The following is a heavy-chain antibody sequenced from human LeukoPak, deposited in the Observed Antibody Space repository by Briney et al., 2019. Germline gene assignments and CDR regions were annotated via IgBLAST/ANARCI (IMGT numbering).Heavy chain of an antibody. Sequence: GGSLRLSCAASGFTFSIYSMNWVRQAPGKGLEWVSYISSSSSTIYYADSVKGRFTISRDNAKNSLYLQMNSLRAEDTAVYYCARGPPYSGSTYYYYYYMDVWGKGTTVTVSS. CDR2: ISSSSSTI. V-gene: IGHV3-48*04. D-gene: IGHD1-26*01. J-gene: IGHJ6*03. CDR3: ARGPPYSGSTYYYYYYMDV. CDR1: GFTFSIYS.